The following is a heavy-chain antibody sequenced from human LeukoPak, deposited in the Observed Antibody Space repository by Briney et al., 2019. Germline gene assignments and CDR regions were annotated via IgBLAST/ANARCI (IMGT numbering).Heavy chain of an antibody. Sequence: GGSLGLSCAASGFTFSTYWMHWVRQVPGKGLVWVSRITDDGSTTFYADSVKGRFTISRDNSKNTLYLQINSLRVEDTAVYYSAREILAPGKTHDYWGQGTLVTVSS. J-gene: IGHJ4*02. CDR1: GFTFSTYW. CDR3: AREILAPGKTHDY. CDR2: ITDDGSTT. V-gene: IGHV3-74*01. D-gene: IGHD3-3*01.